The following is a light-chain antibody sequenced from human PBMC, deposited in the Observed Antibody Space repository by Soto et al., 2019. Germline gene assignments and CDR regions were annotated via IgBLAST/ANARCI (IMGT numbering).Light chain of an antibody. V-gene: IGKV3-11*01. Sequence: EIVLTQSPAPLSLSPGERATLSCRASQSISSQLAWYQQKPGQAPRLLIYDASNRATGIPARFRGSGSGTDFTLTIAGLEPEDFAGYYCQQRGNWPSLTFGGGTKVEIK. J-gene: IGKJ4*01. CDR2: DAS. CDR1: QSISSQ. CDR3: QQRGNWPSLT.